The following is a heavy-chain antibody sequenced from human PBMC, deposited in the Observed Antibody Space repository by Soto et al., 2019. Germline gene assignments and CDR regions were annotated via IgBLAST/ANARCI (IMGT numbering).Heavy chain of an antibody. CDR3: ARDIRRDSSSGWDY. CDR2: IIPIFGTA. J-gene: IGHJ4*02. Sequence: GASVKVSCKASGGTFSSYAISWVRQAPGQGLEWMGGIIPIFGTANYAQKFQGRITITADESTSTAYMELSSLRSEDTAVYYCARDIRRDSSSGWDYRGQGTLVTVSS. CDR1: GGTFSSYA. D-gene: IGHD6-19*01. V-gene: IGHV1-69*13.